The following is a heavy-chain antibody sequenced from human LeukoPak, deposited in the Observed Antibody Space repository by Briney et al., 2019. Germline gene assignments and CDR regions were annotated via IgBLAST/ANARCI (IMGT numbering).Heavy chain of an antibody. J-gene: IGHJ5*02. Sequence: GGSLRLSCAASGFTFSSYGMHWVRQAPGKGLEWVAFIRYDGSNKYYADSVKGRFTISRDNSKNTLYLQMNSLRAEDTAVYYLAEDPFLRYYYGSGSLYNWFDPWGQGTLVTVSS. D-gene: IGHD3-10*01. V-gene: IGHV3-30*02. CDR2: IRYDGSNK. CDR3: AEDPFLRYYYGSGSLYNWFDP. CDR1: GFTFSSYG.